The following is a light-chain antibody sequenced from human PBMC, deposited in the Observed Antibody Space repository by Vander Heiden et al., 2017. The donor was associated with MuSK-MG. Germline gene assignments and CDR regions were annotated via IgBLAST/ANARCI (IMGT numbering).Light chain of an antibody. Sequence: ELAFTPSPVTLSLSPGERATLSCRASQSVSSSYLAWYQQKPGQAPRLLIYGASSRATGIPDRFSGSGSGTDFTLTVSRLEPEDFAVYYCQQYGSSPPWTFGQGTKVEIK. J-gene: IGKJ1*01. CDR1: QSVSSSY. CDR3: QQYGSSPPWT. V-gene: IGKV3-20*01. CDR2: GAS.